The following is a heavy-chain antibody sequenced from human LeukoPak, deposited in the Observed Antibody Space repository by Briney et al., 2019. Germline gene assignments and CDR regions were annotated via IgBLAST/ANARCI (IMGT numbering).Heavy chain of an antibody. V-gene: IGHV1-2*02. J-gene: IGHJ5*02. CDR2: INPNSGGT. D-gene: IGHD2-8*01. CDR1: GYTFTGYY. Sequence: GASVKVSCKASGYTFTGYYMHWVRQAPGQGLEWMGWINPNSGGTNYAQKLQGRVTMTRDTSISTAYMELSRLRSDDTAVYYCARLHYCTNGVCYDGGYNWFDPWGQGTLVTVSS. CDR3: ARLHYCTNGVCYDGGYNWFDP.